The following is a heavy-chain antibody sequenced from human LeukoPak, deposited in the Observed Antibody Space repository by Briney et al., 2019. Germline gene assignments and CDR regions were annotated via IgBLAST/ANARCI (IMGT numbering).Heavy chain of an antibody. J-gene: IGHJ4*02. CDR2: ISSRGKLT. CDR3: ARDRPNYYGSDGHYYRRNGDY. V-gene: IGHV3-23*01. Sequence: GGSLRLSCADSGFTFSTYAMSWVRQAPGKGLEWASSISSRGKLTFYVGSVKGRFTISRDNSESTLYLQMNSLRAEDTAVYYCARDRPNYYGSDGHYYRRNGDYWGQGTLVTVSS. CDR1: GFTFSTYA. D-gene: IGHD3-10*01.